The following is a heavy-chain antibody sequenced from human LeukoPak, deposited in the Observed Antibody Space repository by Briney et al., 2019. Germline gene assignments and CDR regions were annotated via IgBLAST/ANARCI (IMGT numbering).Heavy chain of an antibody. Sequence: SETLSLTCAVYGGSFSGYCWSWIRQPPGKGLEWIGEINHSGSTNYNPSLKSRVTISVDTSKNQFSLKLSSVTAADTAVYYCARGGGRFLEWLFYQHYFDYWGQGTLVTVSS. CDR1: GGSFSGYC. CDR2: INHSGST. CDR3: ARGGGRFLEWLFYQHYFDY. D-gene: IGHD3-3*01. V-gene: IGHV4-34*01. J-gene: IGHJ4*02.